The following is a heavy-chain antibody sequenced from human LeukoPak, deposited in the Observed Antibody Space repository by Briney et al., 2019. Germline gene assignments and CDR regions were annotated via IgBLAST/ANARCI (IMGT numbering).Heavy chain of an antibody. CDR1: GGSFSGYY. CDR3: ARILKPYYYDSSGYYDP. Sequence: SETLSLTCAVYGGSFSGYYWSWIRQPPGKGLEWIGEINHSGSTNYNPSLKSRVTISVDTSKNQFSLKLSSVTAADTAVYYCARILKPYYYDSSGYYDPWGQGTLVTVSS. D-gene: IGHD3-22*01. V-gene: IGHV4-34*01. CDR2: INHSGST. J-gene: IGHJ5*02.